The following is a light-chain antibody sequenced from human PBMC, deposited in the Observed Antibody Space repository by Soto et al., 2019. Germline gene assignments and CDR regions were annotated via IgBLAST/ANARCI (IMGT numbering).Light chain of an antibody. CDR3: SSYAGSYSWV. V-gene: IGLV2-8*01. CDR1: SSDVGGYNY. J-gene: IGLJ3*02. Sequence: QLVLTQPPSASGSPGQSVSISCTGTSSDVGGYNYVSWYQQHPGKAPKLMIYEVSKRPSGVPDRFSGSKSGNTASLTVSGLQGEDEADYYCSSYAGSYSWVFGGGTKLTVL. CDR2: EVS.